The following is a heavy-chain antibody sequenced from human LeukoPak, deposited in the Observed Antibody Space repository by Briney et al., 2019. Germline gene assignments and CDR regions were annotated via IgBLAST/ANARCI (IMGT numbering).Heavy chain of an antibody. V-gene: IGHV4-34*01. D-gene: IGHD5-18*01. Sequence: WIGEINHSGSTNYNPSLKSRVTISVDTSKNQFSLKLSSVTAADTAVYYCARGKDSYGFYDYWGQGTLVTVSS. CDR2: INHSGST. CDR3: ARGKDSYGFYDY. J-gene: IGHJ4*02.